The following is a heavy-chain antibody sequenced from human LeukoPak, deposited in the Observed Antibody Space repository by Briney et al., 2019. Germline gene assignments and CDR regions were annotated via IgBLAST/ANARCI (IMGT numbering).Heavy chain of an antibody. D-gene: IGHD3-22*01. CDR3: ARAYDSSGHYNWYFDL. Sequence: SETLSLTCTVSGGSISSGDYYWSWIRQPPGKGLEWIGYIYYSGSTYYNPSLKSRVTISVDTSKNQFSLKLSSVTAADTAVYYCARAYDSSGHYNWYFDLWGRGTLVTVSS. CDR1: GGSISSGDYY. J-gene: IGHJ2*01. V-gene: IGHV4-30-4*01. CDR2: IYYSGST.